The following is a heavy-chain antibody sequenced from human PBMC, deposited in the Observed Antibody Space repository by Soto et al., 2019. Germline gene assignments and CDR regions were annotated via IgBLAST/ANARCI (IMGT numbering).Heavy chain of an antibody. D-gene: IGHD3-16*01. CDR3: ARAQKTYYDWGGGWVYYYGMDV. CDR1: GYTFTSYG. Sequence: DSLQVSCKASGYTFTSYGISWVRQAPGQGLEWMGWISAYNGNTNYAQKLQGRVTMTTDTSTSTAYMELRSLRSDDTAVYYCARAQKTYYDWGGGWVYYYGMDVWGQGNTVTVS. V-gene: IGHV1-18*01. J-gene: IGHJ6*02. CDR2: ISAYNGNT.